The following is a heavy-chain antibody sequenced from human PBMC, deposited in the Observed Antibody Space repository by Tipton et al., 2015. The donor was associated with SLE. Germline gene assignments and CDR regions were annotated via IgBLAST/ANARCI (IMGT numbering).Heavy chain of an antibody. CDR2: INPNSGGT. Sequence: QLVQSGAEVKKPGASVKVSCKASGYTFTDYYIHWVRQAPGQGLEWMGWINPNSGGTNFAQKFQGRVTMTRDTSISTAYMELSRLRSDVSAVYYCGCYFYYYAMDVWGQGTTVTVSS. CDR1: GYTFTDYY. J-gene: IGHJ6*02. D-gene: IGHD2-15*01. CDR3: GCYFYYYAMDV. V-gene: IGHV1-2*02.